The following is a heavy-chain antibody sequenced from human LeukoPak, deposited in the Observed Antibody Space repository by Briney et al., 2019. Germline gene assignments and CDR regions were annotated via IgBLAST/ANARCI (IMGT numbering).Heavy chain of an antibody. CDR3: ARHAGADSSSWYFFDY. J-gene: IGHJ4*02. Sequence: SETLSLTCTVSSGSISGYCWSWIRHPPGKGLEWIGDIYDSGYTNYNPSLKSRVTISVDTSRNQFSLGLSSVTAADTAVYYCARHAGADSSSWYFFDYWGQGTLVTVSS. D-gene: IGHD6-13*01. CDR2: IYDSGYT. CDR1: SGSISGYC. V-gene: IGHV4-59*08.